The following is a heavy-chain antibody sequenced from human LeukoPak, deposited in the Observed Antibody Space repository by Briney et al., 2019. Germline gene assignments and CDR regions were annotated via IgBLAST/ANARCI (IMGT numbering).Heavy chain of an antibody. CDR3: ARRSWSRIDY. CDR2: INHSGST. V-gene: IGHV4-34*01. D-gene: IGHD6-13*01. J-gene: IGHJ4*02. Sequence: KPSGTLSLTCAVYGGSFSGYYWSWIRQPPGKGLEWIGEINHSGSTNYNPSLKSRVTISVDTSKNQFSLKLSSVTAADTAVYYCARRSWSRIDYWGQGTLVTVSS. CDR1: GGSFSGYY.